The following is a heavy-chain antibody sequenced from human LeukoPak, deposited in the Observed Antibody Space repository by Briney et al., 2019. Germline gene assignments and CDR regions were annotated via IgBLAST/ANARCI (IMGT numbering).Heavy chain of an antibody. CDR3: ARRVYTSSWYFDY. V-gene: IGHV4-38-2*01. D-gene: IGHD6-13*01. Sequence: SETLSLTCAVSGYSISSGYYWGWIRQPPGKGLEWIGSIFHSGITYYNPSLKGRLTISVDTSKNQFSLKLSSVTAADTSVYYCARRVYTSSWYFDYWGQGTLVTVSS. CDR1: GYSISSGYY. CDR2: IFHSGIT. J-gene: IGHJ4*02.